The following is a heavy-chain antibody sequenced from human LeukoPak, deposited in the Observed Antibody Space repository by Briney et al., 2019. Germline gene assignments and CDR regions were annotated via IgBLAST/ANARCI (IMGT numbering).Heavy chain of an antibody. J-gene: IGHJ3*02. CDR3: ARDQEDYDFWSEDAFDI. D-gene: IGHD3-3*01. Sequence: ASVKVSCKASGYTFTSYGISWVRQAPGQGLEWMGWISAYNGNTNYAQKLQGRVTMTTDTSTSTAYMELRSLRSEDTAVYYCARDQEDYDFWSEDAFDIWGQGTMVTVSS. V-gene: IGHV1-18*01. CDR2: ISAYNGNT. CDR1: GYTFTSYG.